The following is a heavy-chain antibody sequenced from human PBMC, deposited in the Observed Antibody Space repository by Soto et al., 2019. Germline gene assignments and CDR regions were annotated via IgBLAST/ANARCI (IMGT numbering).Heavy chain of an antibody. CDR3: AKGGEVGGVLGDH. CDR1: GFAFNKFG. J-gene: IGHJ4*02. D-gene: IGHD1-26*01. CDR2: ISYDGSYQ. Sequence: QVQLVESGGGVVQPGTSLRFSCEASGFAFNKFGMHWVRQAPGKGLEWVAFISYDGSYQYYADSVQGRLTITRDNSMNTLNMQLNSLRREDTAVYYCAKGGEVGGVLGDHWGQGTLVTVSS. V-gene: IGHV3-30*18.